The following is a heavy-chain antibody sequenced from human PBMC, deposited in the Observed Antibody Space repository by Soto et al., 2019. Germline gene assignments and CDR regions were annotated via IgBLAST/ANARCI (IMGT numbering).Heavy chain of an antibody. D-gene: IGHD3-9*01. CDR1: GFNLSHPW. CDR3: TTGIYYDLLTGYHDVAY. V-gene: IGHV3-15*01. CDR2: IKSETDGGTA. J-gene: IGHJ4*02. Sequence: GGSLRLSCAASGFNLSHPWMTWVRQAAGKGLEWVGRIKSETDGGTADYAAPVKGRITISRDDSKNTVYLQMNSLKTEDTAVYYCTTGIYYDLLTGYHDVAYWGQGTLVTVSS.